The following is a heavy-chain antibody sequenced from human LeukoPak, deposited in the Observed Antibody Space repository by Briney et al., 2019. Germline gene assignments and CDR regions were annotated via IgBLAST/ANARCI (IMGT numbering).Heavy chain of an antibody. CDR3: ARAQPYDSSGYKRIWFDP. Sequence: SQTLSLTCTVSGGSISSGGYYWSWIRQHPGKGLEWIGYIYYSGSTYYNPSLKSRVTISVDTSKNQFSLKLSSVTAADTAVYYCARAQPYDSSGYKRIWFDPWGQGTLVTVSS. J-gene: IGHJ5*02. CDR2: IYYSGST. CDR1: GGSISSGGYY. D-gene: IGHD3-22*01. V-gene: IGHV4-31*03.